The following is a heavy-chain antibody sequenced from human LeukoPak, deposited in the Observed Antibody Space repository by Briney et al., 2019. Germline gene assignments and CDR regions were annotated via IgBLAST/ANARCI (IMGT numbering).Heavy chain of an antibody. V-gene: IGHV3-21*01. J-gene: IGHJ6*04. CDR2: ISSSSNYK. Sequence: GGSLRLSCAASGFTFSSYSMNWVRQAPGKGLEWVSSISSSSNYKYYADSVKGRFTISRDNAKNSLYLQMNSLRAEDTAVYYCSGYYGMDVWGKGTTVTVSS. CDR1: GFTFSSYS. CDR3: SGYYGMDV.